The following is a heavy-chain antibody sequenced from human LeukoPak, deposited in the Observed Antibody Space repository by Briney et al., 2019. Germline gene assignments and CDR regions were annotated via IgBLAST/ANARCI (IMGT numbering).Heavy chain of an antibody. Sequence: GGSLRLSCAASGFTFSNYAMSWVRQPQGKGLEWVSAISGSGSSTYYADSVKGRFTISRDNSKNTVYLQMNSLRAEDTALYYCAKEVGYDSSGYDDFWGQGTLVTVSS. V-gene: IGHV3-23*01. D-gene: IGHD3-22*01. CDR2: ISGSGSST. CDR1: GFTFSNYA. CDR3: AKEVGYDSSGYDDF. J-gene: IGHJ4*02.